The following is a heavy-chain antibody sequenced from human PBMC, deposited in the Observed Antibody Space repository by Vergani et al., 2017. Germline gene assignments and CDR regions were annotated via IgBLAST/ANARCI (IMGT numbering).Heavy chain of an antibody. CDR2: IYYSGST. Sequence: QVQLQESGPGLVKPSETLSLTCTVSGGSISSYYWSWIRQPPGKGLEWIGYIYYSGSTNYNPSLKSRVTISVDTSKNQFSLKLSYVTAADTAVYYCASIYCGGDCXPNYWGQGTLVTVSS. V-gene: IGHV4-59*01. D-gene: IGHD2-21*01. CDR1: GGSISSYY. CDR3: ASIYCGGDCXPNY. J-gene: IGHJ4*02.